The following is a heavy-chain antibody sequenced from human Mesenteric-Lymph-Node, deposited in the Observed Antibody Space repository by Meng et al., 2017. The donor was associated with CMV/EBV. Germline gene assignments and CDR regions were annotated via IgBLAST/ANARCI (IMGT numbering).Heavy chain of an antibody. CDR2: IYSGISTT. D-gene: IGHD3-10*01. CDR1: GFTFSDYV. J-gene: IGHJ4*02. Sequence: GGSLRLSCAASGFTFSDYVMSWVRQAPGKGLEWVSVIYSGISTTYYADSVKGRFTISRDNSKNSLYLQMNSLRTEDTALYYCAKDMDRVGALDYWGQGTLVTVSS. V-gene: IGHV3-23*03. CDR3: AKDMDRVGALDY.